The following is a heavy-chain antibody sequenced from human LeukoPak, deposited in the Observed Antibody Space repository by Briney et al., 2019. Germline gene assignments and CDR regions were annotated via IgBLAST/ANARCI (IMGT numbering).Heavy chain of an antibody. CDR1: GFTVSSNY. D-gene: IGHD4-17*01. Sequence: GGSLRLSCAASGFTVSSNYMSWVRQAPGKGLEWVSIIYSAGTTYYADSVKGRFTISRDNSKNTLYLQMSSLRAEDTAVYYCARGLTTETTWGQGTLVTASS. CDR2: IYSAGTT. CDR3: ARGLTTETT. J-gene: IGHJ4*02. V-gene: IGHV3-53*01.